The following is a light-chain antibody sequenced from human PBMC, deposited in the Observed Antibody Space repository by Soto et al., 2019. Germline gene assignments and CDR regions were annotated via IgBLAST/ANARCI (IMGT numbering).Light chain of an antibody. CDR1: QSVRSW. CDR2: EAA. CDR3: QHYNSDPWT. Sequence: DIQMTQSPSTLSASVGDRITITCRASQSVRSWLAWYQQKPGKAPKLLIYEAASLESGVPPRFSGSGSGTEFTLTISSLQPDDFATYYCQHYNSDPWTFGQGTKVEI. J-gene: IGKJ1*01. V-gene: IGKV1-5*01.